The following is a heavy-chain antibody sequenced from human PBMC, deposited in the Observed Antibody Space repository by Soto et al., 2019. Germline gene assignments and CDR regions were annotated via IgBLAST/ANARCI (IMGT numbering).Heavy chain of an antibody. J-gene: IGHJ4*01. CDR2: IYYRGNA. D-gene: IGHD3-9*01. CDR1: DDSINSDKYH. Sequence: QLQLQESGPGLVKPSETLSLTCSVSDDSINSDKYHWGWIRQPPGKGLEWIGSIYYRGNAYYNPSIQTRVTISIDKSKSQFSLKLNSVTAADSAVYFCARLEGLATISYYFDFWGPGALVTVSS. CDR3: ARLEGLATISYYFDF. V-gene: IGHV4-39*01.